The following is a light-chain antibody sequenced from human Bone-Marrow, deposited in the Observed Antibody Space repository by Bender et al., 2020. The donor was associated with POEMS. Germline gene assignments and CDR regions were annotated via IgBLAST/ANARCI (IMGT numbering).Light chain of an antibody. CDR3: CSKASPGVV. CDR2: ENF. V-gene: IGLV2-23*01. Sequence: QSALTQPASVSGSPGQSITISCAGTRNYNLVSWYQQLPGRAPKLMLYENFKRPSGVSHRFSGSKSGNTASLTISGLQAEDEADYYCCSKASPGVVFGGGTKLTVL. CDR1: RNYNL. J-gene: IGLJ2*01.